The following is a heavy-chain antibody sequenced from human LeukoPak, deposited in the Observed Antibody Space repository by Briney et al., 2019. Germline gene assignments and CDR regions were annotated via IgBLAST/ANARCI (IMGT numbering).Heavy chain of an antibody. V-gene: IGHV4-34*01. CDR2: INHSGGT. CDR3: ARGSVFLYGMDV. J-gene: IGHJ6*02. D-gene: IGHD2-21*01. CDR1: GGSISSYY. Sequence: SETLSLTCTVSGGSISSYYWSWIRQPPGKGLEWIGEINHSGGTNYNPSLKSRVTISVDTSKNQFSLKLSSVTAADTAVYYCARGSVFLYGMDVWGQGTTVTVSS.